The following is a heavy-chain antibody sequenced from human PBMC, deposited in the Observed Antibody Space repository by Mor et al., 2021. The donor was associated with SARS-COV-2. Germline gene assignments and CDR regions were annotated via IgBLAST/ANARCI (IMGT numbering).Heavy chain of an antibody. D-gene: IGHD3-22*01. Sequence: KTDGGTTDYAAPVKGRFTISRDDSKNTLYLQMNSLKTEDTAVYYCTTDPIAYDSSGYIALNDYWGQGTL. CDR3: TTDPIAYDSSGYIALNDY. CDR2: KTDGGTT. V-gene: IGHV3-15*01. J-gene: IGHJ4*02.